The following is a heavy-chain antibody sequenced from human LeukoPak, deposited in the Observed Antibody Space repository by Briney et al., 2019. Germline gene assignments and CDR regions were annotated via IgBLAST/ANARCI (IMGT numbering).Heavy chain of an antibody. CDR1: GFTFSSYA. V-gene: IGHV3-48*03. CDR2: ISSSGSTI. D-gene: IGHD2-15*01. CDR3: ARAIADCSGGICYDIRFDD. J-gene: IGHJ5*02. Sequence: GGSLRLSCAASGFTFSSYAMNWVRQAPGKGLEWVSYISSSGSTIYYADSVKGRFTISRDDAKNSVYLQMNSLRAEDTAVYFCARAIADCSGGICYDIRFDDWGQGSLVTVSS.